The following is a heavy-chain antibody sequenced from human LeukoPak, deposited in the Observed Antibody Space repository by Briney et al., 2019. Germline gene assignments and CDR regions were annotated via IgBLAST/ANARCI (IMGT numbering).Heavy chain of an antibody. V-gene: IGHV3-21*01. CDR2: ISSSSSYI. CDR3: ARDGDSSSWTAPFDY. CDR1: GFTFSSYS. J-gene: IGHJ4*02. D-gene: IGHD6-13*01. Sequence: GGSLRLPCAASGFTFSSYSMNWVRQAPGKGLEWVSSISSSSSYIYYADSVKGRFTISRDNAKNSLYLQMNSLRAEDTAVYYCARDGDSSSWTAPFDYWGQGTLVTVSS.